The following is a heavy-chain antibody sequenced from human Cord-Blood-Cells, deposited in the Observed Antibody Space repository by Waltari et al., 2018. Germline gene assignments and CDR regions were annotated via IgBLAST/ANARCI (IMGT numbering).Heavy chain of an antibody. CDR1: GFTFSSYG. CDR2: ISYDGSNK. CDR3: AKAPHYYDSSGYYFDY. V-gene: IGHV3-30*18. Sequence: QVQLVESGGGVVQPGRSLRLSCAASGFTFSSYGMHWVRQVPGKGLEWVAVISYDGSNKYYADSVKGRFTISRDNSKNTLYLQMNSLRAEDTAVYYCAKAPHYYDSSGYYFDYWGQGTLVTVSS. J-gene: IGHJ4*02. D-gene: IGHD3-22*01.